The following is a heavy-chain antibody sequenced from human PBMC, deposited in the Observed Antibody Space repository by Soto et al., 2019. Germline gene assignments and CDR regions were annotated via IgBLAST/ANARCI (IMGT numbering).Heavy chain of an antibody. V-gene: IGHV3-74*01. J-gene: IGHJ2*01. D-gene: IGHD1-26*01. CDR2: INSDGSST. CDR3: ARGGSLNWYFDL. CDR1: GFTFSSYW. Sequence: EVQLVESGGGLVQPGGSLRLSWAASGFTFSSYWMHWVRQAQGKGLVWVSRINSDGSSTSYADSVKGRFTISRDNAKNTLYLQMNSLRAEDTAVYYCARGGSLNWYFDLWGRGTLVTVSS.